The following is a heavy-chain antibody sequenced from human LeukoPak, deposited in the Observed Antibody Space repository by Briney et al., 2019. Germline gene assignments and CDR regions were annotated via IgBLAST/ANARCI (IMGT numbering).Heavy chain of an antibody. Sequence: SETLSLTCTVSGGSINSGGYYWSWIRQHPGKGLEWIGYIYYSGSTYYNPSLKSRVTISVDTSKNQFSLKLSSVTAADTAVYYCARCRPNWGSYYYGMDVWGQGTTVTVSS. J-gene: IGHJ6*02. CDR2: IYYSGST. CDR3: ARCRPNWGSYYYGMDV. D-gene: IGHD7-27*01. CDR1: GGSINSGGYY. V-gene: IGHV4-31*03.